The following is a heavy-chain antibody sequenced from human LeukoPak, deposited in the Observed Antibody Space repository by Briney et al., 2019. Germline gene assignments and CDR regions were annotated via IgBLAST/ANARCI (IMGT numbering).Heavy chain of an antibody. V-gene: IGHV3-7*01. J-gene: IGHJ4*02. Sequence: PGGSLRLSCAASGFMFTSYWMTWVRQAPGKGLEWVANIKEDGSDKYYADSVKGRFTISRDNAKRSVYLQMNSLRAEDTAVYYCGTSRDTVIEMGGQGTLVTVSS. D-gene: IGHD5-18*01. CDR3: GTSRDTVIEM. CDR1: GFMFTSYW. CDR2: IKEDGSDK.